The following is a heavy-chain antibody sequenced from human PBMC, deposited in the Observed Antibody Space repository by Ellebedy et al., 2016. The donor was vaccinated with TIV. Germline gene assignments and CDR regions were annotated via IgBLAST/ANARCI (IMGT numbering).Heavy chain of an antibody. CDR3: ARDREDRFSEWLTISNNYFGMDV. CDR2: ISGISGHT. D-gene: IGHD3-3*01. CDR1: GFTLSDYY. J-gene: IGHJ6*02. V-gene: IGHV3-11*06. Sequence: PGGSLRLSCAASGFTLSDYYMNWIRQAPGKGLEWVSYISGISGHTNYADSVKGRFTISRDNAKNSLYLQMNSLRAEDTAVYYCARDREDRFSEWLTISNNYFGMDVWGQGTTVTVSS.